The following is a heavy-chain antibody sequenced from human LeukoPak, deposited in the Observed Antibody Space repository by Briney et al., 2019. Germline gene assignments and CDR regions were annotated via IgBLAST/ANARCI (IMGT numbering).Heavy chain of an antibody. CDR2: IYYTGST. CDR3: ASRRAYHVYGY. Sequence: PETLSLTCAVSGYSISSGYYWGWIRQPPGKGLEWIGSIYYTGSTYYNSSLKSRVTISVDTSKNHFSLNLSSVTAADTAVYYCASRRAYHVYGYWGQGTLVTVSS. D-gene: IGHD5/OR15-5a*01. J-gene: IGHJ4*02. V-gene: IGHV4-38-2*01. CDR1: GYSISSGYY.